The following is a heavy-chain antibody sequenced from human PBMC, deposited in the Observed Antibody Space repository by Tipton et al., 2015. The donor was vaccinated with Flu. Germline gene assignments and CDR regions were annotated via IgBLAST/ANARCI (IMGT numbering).Heavy chain of an antibody. Sequence: TLSLTCTVSGGSIISSSFYWGWIRQPPGKGLEWIGNIYYSGNTYYNPPLKSRVTVSVDTSKNQFSLKLGSVTAGDTAVYYCARRDCAGGICYSRVYDAFDIWGQGTLVTFSS. CDR2: IYYSGNT. CDR3: ARRDCAGGICYSRVYDAFDI. J-gene: IGHJ3*02. V-gene: IGHV4-39*07. CDR1: GGSIISSSFY. D-gene: IGHD2-8*02.